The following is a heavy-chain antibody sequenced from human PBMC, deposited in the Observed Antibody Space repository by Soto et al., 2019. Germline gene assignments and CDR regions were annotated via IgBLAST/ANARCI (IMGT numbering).Heavy chain of an antibody. Sequence: GGSLRLSCAASGFTFSNYGMHWVRQTPGKGLEWVALILYDGSNEYYADSVKGRFTISRDNSKNTLYLQVSSLRAEDTAVYYCAKSRDAYNFYFYYGMDVWGQGTSVTV. V-gene: IGHV3-30*18. CDR2: ILYDGSNE. D-gene: IGHD1-1*01. J-gene: IGHJ6*02. CDR1: GFTFSNYG. CDR3: AKSRDAYNFYFYYGMDV.